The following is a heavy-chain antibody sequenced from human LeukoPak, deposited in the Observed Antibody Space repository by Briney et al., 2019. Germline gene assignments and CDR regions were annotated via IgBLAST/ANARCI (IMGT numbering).Heavy chain of an antibody. J-gene: IGHJ4*02. CDR3: ARRPYYYGSEYYFDY. CDR1: GGSFSGYY. CDR2: INHSGST. V-gene: IGHV4-34*01. Sequence: SETLSLTCAVYGGSFSGYYWSWFRRPPGKGREGIGEINHSGSTNYNPSLKSRVTISVDTSKNQFSLKLSSVTAADTAVYYCARRPYYYGSEYYFDYWGQGTLVTVSS. D-gene: IGHD3-10*01.